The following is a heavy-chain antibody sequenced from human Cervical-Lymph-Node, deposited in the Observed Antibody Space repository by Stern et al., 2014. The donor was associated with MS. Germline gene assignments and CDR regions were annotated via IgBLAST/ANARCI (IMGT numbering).Heavy chain of an antibody. CDR1: GFTFSDYG. Sequence: VQLVESGGGVVQPGKSLRLSCAASGFTFSDYGMHWVRQAPGKGLEWVALATYDGRDQEYADSVKGRFTVSRDNSKNTVLLQMNGLRPEDTAVYFCARDRGLTHYFYGMDVWGQGTTVTVSS. CDR3: ARDRGLTHYFYGMDV. J-gene: IGHJ6*02. V-gene: IGHV3-30*03. D-gene: IGHD3-10*01. CDR2: ATYDGRDQ.